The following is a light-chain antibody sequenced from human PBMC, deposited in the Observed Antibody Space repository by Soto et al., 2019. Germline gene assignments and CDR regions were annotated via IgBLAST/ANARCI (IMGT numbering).Light chain of an antibody. Sequence: EVVLTQSPATLSSSPGERATLSCRASQSVRINLAWYQHKPGQPPRLLIYDASNRATGIPGRFSGSGSGTDFTLTISNLEPEDFAVYYCQQRDTWPWTFGQGAKVELK. V-gene: IGKV3-11*01. CDR1: QSVRIN. J-gene: IGKJ1*01. CDR2: DAS. CDR3: QQRDTWPWT.